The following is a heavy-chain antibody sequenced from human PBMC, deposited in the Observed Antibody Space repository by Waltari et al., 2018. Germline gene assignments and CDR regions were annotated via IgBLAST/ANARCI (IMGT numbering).Heavy chain of an antibody. D-gene: IGHD2-15*01. Sequence: QVQLVQSGAEVKKPGSSVKVSCKAAGGTFSSYAISWVRQAPGQGLEWMGGIIPYFGNANHAQKFQGRVTITADESTSPAYMELSSLRSEDTAVYYCSSPGKYCSGGCCSYPYWGQGTLVTVSS. V-gene: IGHV1-69*01. CDR2: IIPYFGNA. CDR1: GGTFSSYA. CDR3: SSPGKYCSGGCCSYPY. J-gene: IGHJ4*02.